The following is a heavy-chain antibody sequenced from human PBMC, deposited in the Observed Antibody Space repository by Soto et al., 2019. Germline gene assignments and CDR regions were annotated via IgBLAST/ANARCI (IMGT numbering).Heavy chain of an antibody. CDR3: AKRKYCPSTTCFDF. J-gene: IGHJ4*02. V-gene: IGHV3-33*05. CDR1: GFTFNSYG. Sequence: SGFTFNSYGMQWVRQAPGKGLEWLAVISNDGSYQYYADSVKGRLTISRDNSKNTLYLQMRSLRVEDTAVYYCAKRKYCPSTTCFDFWGQGSLVTVSS. D-gene: IGHD2-2*01. CDR2: ISNDGSYQ.